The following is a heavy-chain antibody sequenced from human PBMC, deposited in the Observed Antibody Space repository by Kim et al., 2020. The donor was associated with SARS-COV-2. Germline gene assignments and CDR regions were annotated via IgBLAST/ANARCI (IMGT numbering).Heavy chain of an antibody. CDR3: AKATYSSSSDYYYYGMDV. Sequence: KGRFTISRDNSKNTLYLQMNSLRAEDTAVYYCAKATYSSSSDYYYYGMDVWGQGTTVTVSS. J-gene: IGHJ6*02. V-gene: IGHV3-30*02. D-gene: IGHD6-6*01.